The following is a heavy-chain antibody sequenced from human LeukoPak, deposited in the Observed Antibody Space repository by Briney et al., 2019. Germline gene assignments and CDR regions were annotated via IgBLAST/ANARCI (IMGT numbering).Heavy chain of an antibody. Sequence: GGSLRLSCAASGFTFSDYYMSWIRQAPGKGLEWVSYISSSGSTIYYADSVKGRFTISRDNAKNSLYLQMNSLRAEDTAVYYCARTGDIVLMVYAAPNYVWGKGTTVTVSS. CDR1: GFTFSDYY. D-gene: IGHD2-8*01. CDR3: ARTGDIVLMVYAAPNYV. CDR2: ISSSGSTI. J-gene: IGHJ6*04. V-gene: IGHV3-11*04.